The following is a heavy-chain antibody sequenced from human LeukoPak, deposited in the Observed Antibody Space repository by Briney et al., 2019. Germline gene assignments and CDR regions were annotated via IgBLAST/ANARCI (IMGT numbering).Heavy chain of an antibody. CDR3: AAGPWGQLLNY. CDR1: GNGLTELS. V-gene: IGHV1-24*01. CDR2: FDPERGDT. D-gene: IGHD2-2*01. Sequence: ASVKVSFKVDGNGLTELSMGWARHVLGKGLEWMGGFDPERGDTVYAQQFQGRVTMTEDISTDTASMELSSLRSEDTAVYYCAAGPWGQLLNYWGQGTLVTVSS. J-gene: IGHJ4*02.